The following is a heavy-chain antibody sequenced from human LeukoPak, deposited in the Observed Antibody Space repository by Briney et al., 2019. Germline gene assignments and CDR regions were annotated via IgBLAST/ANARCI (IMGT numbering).Heavy chain of an antibody. CDR1: GYTFSDYY. Sequence: ASVKVSCKASGYTFSDYYIYWVRQAPGQGLEWMGWINPNSGGTKYAQKFQGRVTMTRDTSISTAYMELSRLRSDDTAVYYCARLSWLRHACDIWGQGTMVTVSS. J-gene: IGHJ3*02. CDR2: INPNSGGT. D-gene: IGHD5-12*01. V-gene: IGHV1-2*02. CDR3: ARLSWLRHACDI.